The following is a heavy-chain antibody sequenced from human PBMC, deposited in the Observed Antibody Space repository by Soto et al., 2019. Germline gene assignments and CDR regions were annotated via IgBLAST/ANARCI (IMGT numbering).Heavy chain of an antibody. CDR3: ARDGDPRNAFVSGSLGGGWFDP. CDR1: GGTFGNSA. Sequence: QVQLVQSGAEVKKPGSSVNVSCKTSGGTFGNSAVTWVRQAPGQGLEWMGGIVPMFGTANYAQKFQGRLTITADDSTNTSYMERSSLTSDDTAVFYCARDGDPRNAFVSGSLGGGWFDPWGQGTLVTVSS. V-gene: IGHV1-69*12. J-gene: IGHJ5*02. D-gene: IGHD3-3*01. CDR2: IVPMFGTA.